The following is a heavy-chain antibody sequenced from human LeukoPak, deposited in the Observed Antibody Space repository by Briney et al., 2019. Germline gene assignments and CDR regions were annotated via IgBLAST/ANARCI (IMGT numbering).Heavy chain of an antibody. CDR1: GYTFTGYY. CDR2: INPNSGGT. Sequence: ASVKVSCKASGYTFTGYYMHWVRQAPGQGLEWMGRINPNSGGTNYAQKFQGRVTMTRDTSISTAYMELSRLRSDDTAVYYCARGLELMISYYYHYMDVWGKGTTVTVSS. CDR3: ARGLELMISYYYHYMDV. V-gene: IGHV1-2*06. J-gene: IGHJ6*03. D-gene: IGHD1-7*01.